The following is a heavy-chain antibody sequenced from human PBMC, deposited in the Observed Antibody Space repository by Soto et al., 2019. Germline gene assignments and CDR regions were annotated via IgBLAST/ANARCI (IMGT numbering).Heavy chain of an antibody. D-gene: IGHD3-3*01. CDR3: ARVLSWASYYDFWSGYYNYYYYGMDV. Sequence: ASVKVSCKASGYTFSSYYMNWVRQAPGQGLEWLGIINPSGGYTTYAQRFLGRVTMTRNTSISTAYMELSSLRSEDTAVYYCARVLSWASYYDFWSGYYNYYYYGMDVWGQGTTVTVSS. CDR2: INPSGGYT. CDR1: GYTFSSYY. J-gene: IGHJ6*02. V-gene: IGHV1-46*01.